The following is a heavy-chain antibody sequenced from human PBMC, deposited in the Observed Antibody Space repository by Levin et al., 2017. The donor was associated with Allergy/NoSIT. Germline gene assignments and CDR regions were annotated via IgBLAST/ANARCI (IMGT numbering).Heavy chain of an antibody. Sequence: SQTLSLTCGVSGYSISSGYYWGWIRQPPGKGLEWIGSISHSGTTYYNPSLKSRVTISVDTSKNQFSLKLNSVTAADTAVYYCAREDRVVVPAAPDYWGQGTLVIVSS. CDR2: ISHSGTT. D-gene: IGHD2-2*01. V-gene: IGHV4-38-2*01. J-gene: IGHJ4*02. CDR3: AREDRVVVPAAPDY. CDR1: GYSISSGYY.